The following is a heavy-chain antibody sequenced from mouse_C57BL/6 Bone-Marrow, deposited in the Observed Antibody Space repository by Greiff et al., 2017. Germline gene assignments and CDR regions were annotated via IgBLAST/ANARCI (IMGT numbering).Heavy chain of an antibody. V-gene: IGHV1-26*01. Sequence: VQLKQSGPELVKPGASVKISCKASGYTFTDYYMNWVKQSHGKSLEWIGDINPNNGGTSYNQKFKGKATLTVDKSSSTAYMELRSLTSEDSAVYYCARGERGFAYWGQGTLVTVSA. J-gene: IGHJ3*01. CDR2: INPNNGGT. CDR3: ARGERGFAY. CDR1: GYTFTDYY.